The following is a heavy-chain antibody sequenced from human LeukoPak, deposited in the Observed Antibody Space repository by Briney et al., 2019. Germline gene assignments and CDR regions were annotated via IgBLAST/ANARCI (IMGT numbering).Heavy chain of an antibody. CDR1: GFTFSSYG. J-gene: IGHJ4*02. CDR2: ISYDGSNK. V-gene: IGHV3-30*18. D-gene: IGHD1/OR15-1a*01. Sequence: GGSLRLSCAASGFTFSSYGMHWVRQAPGKGLEWVAVISYDGSNKYYADSVKGRFTISRDNSKNTLYLQMNSLRAEDTAVYYYAKDGSRTGTLDYWGQGTLVTVSS. CDR3: AKDGSRTGTLDY.